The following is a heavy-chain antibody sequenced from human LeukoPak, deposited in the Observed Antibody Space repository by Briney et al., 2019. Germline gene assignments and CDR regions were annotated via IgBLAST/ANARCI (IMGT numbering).Heavy chain of an antibody. D-gene: IGHD3-9*01. CDR3: AKGEGRYRFDY. J-gene: IGHJ4*02. CDR1: GNYW. V-gene: IGHV3-74*01. Sequence: PGGSLRLSCAASGNYWMHWVRQAPGKGLVWVSHINSDGSWTSYADSVKGRFTISKDNAKNTVYLQMNNLRAEDTAVYYCAKGEGRYRFDYWGQGTLVTVSS. CDR2: INSDGSWT.